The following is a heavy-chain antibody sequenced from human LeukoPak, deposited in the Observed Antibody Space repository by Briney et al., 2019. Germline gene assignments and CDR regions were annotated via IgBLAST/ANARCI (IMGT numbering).Heavy chain of an antibody. CDR2: IVVGSGNT. CDR1: VFTFTSSA. D-gene: IGHD3-16*01. CDR3: AAETSYVWGSSDFDY. J-gene: IGHJ4*02. Sequence: TSVRVSCTASVFTFTSSAMQWVRQARGQRLEWIGWIVVGSGNTNYAQKFQERVTITRDMSTSTAYMELSSLRSEDTAVYYCAAETSYVWGSSDFDYWGQGTLVTVSS. V-gene: IGHV1-58*02.